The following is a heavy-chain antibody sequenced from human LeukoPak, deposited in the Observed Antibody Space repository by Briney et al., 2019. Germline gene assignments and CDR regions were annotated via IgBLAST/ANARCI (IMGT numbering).Heavy chain of an antibody. D-gene: IGHD5-18*01. V-gene: IGHV1-18*01. J-gene: IGHJ4*02. CDR1: GYTFTSYG. Sequence: ASVEVSCKASGYTFTSYGISWVRQAPGQGLEWMGWISAYNGNTNYAQKLQGRVTMTTDTSTSTAYMELRSLRSDDTAVYYCASWRHTASEGKADYWGQGTLVTVSS. CDR2: ISAYNGNT. CDR3: ASWRHTASEGKADY.